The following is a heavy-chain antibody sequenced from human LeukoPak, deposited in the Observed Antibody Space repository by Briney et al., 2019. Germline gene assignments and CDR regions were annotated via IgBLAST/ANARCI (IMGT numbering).Heavy chain of an antibody. Sequence: GGSLRLSCIGSGFTFNMYGMHWVRQAPGKGLEWLAFISYDGSSTYHADSVKGRFTISRDNSKNTLYLQMNSLRAEDTAVYYCARGWFGEYYYYGMDVWGQGTTVTVSS. CDR1: GFTFNMYG. V-gene: IGHV3-30*03. CDR3: ARGWFGEYYYYGMDV. D-gene: IGHD3-10*01. CDR2: ISYDGSST. J-gene: IGHJ6*02.